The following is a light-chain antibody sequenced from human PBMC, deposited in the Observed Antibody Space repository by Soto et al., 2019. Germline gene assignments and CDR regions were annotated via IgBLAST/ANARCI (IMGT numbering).Light chain of an antibody. CDR1: SSNIGSND. CDR2: SYN. J-gene: IGLJ1*01. V-gene: IGLV1-47*02. CDR3: AAWDDSLNGLYV. Sequence: QSVLTQPPSASGTRGQRVTISCSGTSSNIGSNDVYWYQHVPGTAPKLLIYSYNQRPSGIPDRFSGSKSGTSASLAISGLRSEDEADYYCAAWDDSLNGLYVFGTGTKLTVL.